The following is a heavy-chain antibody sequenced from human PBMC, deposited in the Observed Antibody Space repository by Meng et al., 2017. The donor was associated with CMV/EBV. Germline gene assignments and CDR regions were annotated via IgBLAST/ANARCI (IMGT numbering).Heavy chain of an antibody. CDR1: GGPISSGGYY. V-gene: IGHV4-31*03. Sequence: LTCTVCGGPISSGGYYWGGIRQHPEKGLERIGDIYYSGSTYYNPALKSRVTISVDTSKNQFSLKLSSVTAADTAVYYCARGVYRFDPWGQGTLVTVSS. D-gene: IGHD3-10*01. CDR3: ARGVYRFDP. CDR2: IYYSGST. J-gene: IGHJ5*02.